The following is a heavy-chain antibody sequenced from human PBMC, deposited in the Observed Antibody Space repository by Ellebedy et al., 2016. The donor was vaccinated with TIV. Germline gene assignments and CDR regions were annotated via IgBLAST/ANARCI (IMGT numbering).Heavy chain of an antibody. D-gene: IGHD7-27*01. CDR2: IYPGDSDT. V-gene: IGHV5-51*01. Sequence: GESLKISXKASGYSFADSWIVWVRQMPGKGLEWMGIIYPGDSDTRYSPSLQGHVTISADKSTSTAHLQWSSLKASDTGMYFCARHELGENAPFDYWGQGTLVTVSS. CDR1: GYSFADSW. CDR3: ARHELGENAPFDY. J-gene: IGHJ4*02.